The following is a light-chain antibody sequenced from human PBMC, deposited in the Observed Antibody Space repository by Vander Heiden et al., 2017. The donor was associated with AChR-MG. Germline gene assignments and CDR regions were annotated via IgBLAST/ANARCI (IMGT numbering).Light chain of an antibody. CDR2: SVS. Sequence: AIQTTQSPSSLSASTGDRVTITCRASQGIADDLTWFQQKPGEAPKLLIYSVSSLQKGVPPRFSGTKTGTDFTLTISSLQPEDFATYYCLQDFNYPYTFGQGTKVEIK. CDR3: LQDFNYPYT. J-gene: IGKJ2*01. V-gene: IGKV1-6*01. CDR1: QGIADD.